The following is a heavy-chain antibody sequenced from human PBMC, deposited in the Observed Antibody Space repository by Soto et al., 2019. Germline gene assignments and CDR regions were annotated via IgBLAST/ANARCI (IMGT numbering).Heavy chain of an antibody. D-gene: IGHD3-22*01. V-gene: IGHV1-69*13. CDR1: GGTFSSYA. J-gene: IGHJ4*02. CDR3: ARGYYDSSLYFDY. Sequence: SVKVSCKASGGTFSSYAISWERQAPGQGLEWMGGIIPIFGTANYAQKFQGRVTITADESTSTAYMELSSLRSEDTAVYYCARGYYDSSLYFDYWGQGTLVSVSS. CDR2: IIPIFGTA.